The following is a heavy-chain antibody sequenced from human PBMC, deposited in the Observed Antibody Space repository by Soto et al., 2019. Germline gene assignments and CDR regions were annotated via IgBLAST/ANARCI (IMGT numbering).Heavy chain of an antibody. CDR2: ISGSGGST. J-gene: IGHJ5*02. D-gene: IGHD3-10*01. CDR3: AKDSVLLWFGELTPTANWFDP. CDR1: GFTFSSYA. V-gene: IGHV3-23*01. Sequence: PGGSLRLSCAASGFTFSSYAMSWVRQAPGKGLEWVSAISGSGGSTYYADSVKGRFTISRDNSKNTLYLQMNSLRAEDTAVYYCAKDSVLLWFGELTPTANWFDPWGQGTLVTVSS.